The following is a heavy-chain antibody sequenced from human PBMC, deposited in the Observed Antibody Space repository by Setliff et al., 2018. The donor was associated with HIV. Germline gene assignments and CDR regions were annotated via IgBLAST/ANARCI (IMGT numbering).Heavy chain of an antibody. CDR3: AKDIPGPAINSGRIKNWFDP. CDR1: GGSISSNSYY. Sequence: SETLSLTCTVSGGSISSNSYYWSWIRQPPGKGLEWIGSIYHSGSTYYNPSLKSRVTISVDTSKNQFSLKLTSVTAADTAVYYCAKDIPGPAINSGRIKNWFDPWGEGTLVTVSS. CDR2: IYHSGST. V-gene: IGHV4-39*07. J-gene: IGHJ5*02. D-gene: IGHD6-19*01.